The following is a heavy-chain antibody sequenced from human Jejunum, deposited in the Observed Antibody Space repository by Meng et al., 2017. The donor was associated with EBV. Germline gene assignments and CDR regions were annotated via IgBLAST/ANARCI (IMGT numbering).Heavy chain of an antibody. D-gene: IGHD2-8*02. CDR3: ARTFCTGGVCYGGVDY. Sequence: QVQLVQSGAEVKKPGSSVQVSCKSSGYTFSSYSISWVRQAPGKGLEWMGGAVITFGTTNYAQRFQDRLTITADRSTSTVYMELTSLTSEDAGVYYCARTFCTGGVCYGGVDYLGQGTLVTVSS. CDR1: GYTFSSYS. V-gene: IGHV1-69*06. J-gene: IGHJ4*02. CDR2: AVITFGTT.